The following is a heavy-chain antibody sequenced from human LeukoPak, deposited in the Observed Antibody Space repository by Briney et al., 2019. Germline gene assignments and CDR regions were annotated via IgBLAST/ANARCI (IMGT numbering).Heavy chain of an antibody. J-gene: IGHJ4*02. D-gene: IGHD3-22*01. CDR2: IYYSGST. Sequence: PSQTLSLTCTVSGGSTSSGDYYWSWIRQPPGKGLEWIGYIYYSGSTYYNPSLKSRVTISVDTSKNQFSLKLSSVTAADTAVYYCARGGEVVVALDYWGQGTLVTVSS. CDR1: GGSTSSGDYY. CDR3: ARGGEVVVALDY. V-gene: IGHV4-30-4*01.